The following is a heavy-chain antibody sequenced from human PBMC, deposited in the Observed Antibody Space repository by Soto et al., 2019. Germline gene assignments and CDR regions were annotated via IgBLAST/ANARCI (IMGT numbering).Heavy chain of an antibody. CDR2: MSAYNGNT. J-gene: IGHJ4*02. Sequence: QVQLVQSGAEVKKPAASLKVSFKASGYTFTRYGISWVRQAPGQGVESMGWMSAYNGNTNYAQTLQGRVTMTTDTSTSTVYMELRSLSSDDRAVYYCARESSSSCHDYWGQGTLVTVSS. V-gene: IGHV1-18*01. D-gene: IGHD6-13*01. CDR1: GYTFTRYG. CDR3: ARESSSSCHDY.